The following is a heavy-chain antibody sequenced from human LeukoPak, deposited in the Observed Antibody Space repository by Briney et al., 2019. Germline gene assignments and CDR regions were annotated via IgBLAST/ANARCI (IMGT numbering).Heavy chain of an antibody. J-gene: IGHJ6*01. CDR2: INPNSGGT. Sequence: GASVKVSCKASGYTFTGYYMHWVRQAPGQGLEWMGWINPNSGGTNYAQKFQGRVTMTRDTSISTAYMELSRMRSDDTAVYYCARDGSGSYSPIGMDGGRQATTATV. CDR3: ARDGSGSYSPIGMDG. CDR1: GYTFTGYY. D-gene: IGHD3-10*01. V-gene: IGHV1-2*02.